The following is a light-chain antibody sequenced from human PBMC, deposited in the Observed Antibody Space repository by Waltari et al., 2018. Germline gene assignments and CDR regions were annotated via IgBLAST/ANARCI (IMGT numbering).Light chain of an antibody. V-gene: IGLV1-44*01. CDR2: MDN. Sequence: QSVLTQPPSASGTPGQRVTISCSGRSSNIGGTTVAWYQQVPGAAPKLLIYMDNERPSGVPDRFSGSKSGTSASLAISGLQSEDEALYYCAAWDDSLSGVVFGGGTKLTVL. J-gene: IGLJ2*01. CDR3: AAWDDSLSGVV. CDR1: SSNIGGTT.